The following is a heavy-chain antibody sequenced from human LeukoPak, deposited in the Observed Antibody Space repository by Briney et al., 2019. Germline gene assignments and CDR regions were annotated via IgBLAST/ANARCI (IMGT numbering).Heavy chain of an antibody. CDR3: ARDGRLERRRDDAFDI. D-gene: IGHD1-1*01. CDR1: RGTYSSYA. V-gene: IGHV1-69*13. Sequence: SVTVSFKASRGTYSSYAISWVRQPPGQGLEWMGGIIPIFGTANYPQKFKGRVTITADESTSTAYKELSSLRSEDTAVYYCARDGRLERRRDDAFDIWGQGTMVTVSS. J-gene: IGHJ3*02. CDR2: IIPIFGTA.